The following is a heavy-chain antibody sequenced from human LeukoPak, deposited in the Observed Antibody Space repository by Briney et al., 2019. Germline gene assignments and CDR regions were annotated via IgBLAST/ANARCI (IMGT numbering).Heavy chain of an antibody. J-gene: IGHJ5*02. CDR2: ILYDGGST. V-gene: IGHV3-30*02. Sequence: GGSLRLSCAASGFSFSSYGMHWVRQDLGMGLEWVAFILYDGGSTYYADSVKGRFTISRDNSKNTLYLQMNSLRPEDTSFYYCANDITMVRDPRGQGALVTVSS. CDR3: ANDITMVRDP. CDR1: GFSFSSYG. D-gene: IGHD3-10*01.